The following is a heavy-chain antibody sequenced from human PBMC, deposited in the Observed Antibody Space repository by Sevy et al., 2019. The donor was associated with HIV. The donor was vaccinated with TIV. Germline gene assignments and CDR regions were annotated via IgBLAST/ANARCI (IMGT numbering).Heavy chain of an antibody. CDR1: GFTFDDYA. Sequence: GGSLRLSCAASGFTFDDYAMHWVRQAPGKGLEWVSGISWNSGSIGYADSVKGRFTISRDNAKNSLYLQMNSLRAEDTALYYCAKIAGVSSSSPQGQYYYYYYMDVWGKGTTVTVSS. CDR3: AKIAGVSSSSPQGQYYYYYYMDV. J-gene: IGHJ6*03. CDR2: ISWNSGSI. V-gene: IGHV3-9*01. D-gene: IGHD6-6*01.